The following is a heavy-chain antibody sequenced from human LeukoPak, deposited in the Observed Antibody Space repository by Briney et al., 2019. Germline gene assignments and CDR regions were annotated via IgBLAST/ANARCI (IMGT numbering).Heavy chain of an antibody. D-gene: IGHD4-11*01. V-gene: IGHV3-23*01. CDR1: GFTFSNYA. Sequence: GGSLRLSCAASGFTFSNYAMSWVRQAPGKGLEWVSGISGNGGSTYYADSVKGRFTLSRDNSKNTLNLQMNSLRVEDTAVYYCAKSTVRWAFDIWGQGTMVTVSP. J-gene: IGHJ3*02. CDR3: AKSTVRWAFDI. CDR2: ISGNGGST.